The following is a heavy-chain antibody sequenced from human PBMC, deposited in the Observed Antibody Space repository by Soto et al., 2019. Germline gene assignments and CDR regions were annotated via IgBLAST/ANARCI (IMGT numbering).Heavy chain of an antibody. CDR2: ISYDGSNK. D-gene: IGHD5-18*01. CDR3: ATMAIGGDTAMVGSDY. Sequence: GGSLRLSCAASGFTFSSYGMHWVRQAPGKGLEWVAVISYDGSNKYYADSVKGRFTISRDNSKNTLYLQMNSLRAEDTAVYYCATMAIGGDTAMVGSDYWGQGXLVTVSS. CDR1: GFTFSSYG. V-gene: IGHV3-30*03. J-gene: IGHJ4*02.